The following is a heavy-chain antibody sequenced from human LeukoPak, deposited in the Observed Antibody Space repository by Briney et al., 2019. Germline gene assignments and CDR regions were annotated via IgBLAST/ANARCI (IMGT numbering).Heavy chain of an antibody. CDR3: ARAASEANPRNYFDY. V-gene: IGHV1-46*01. Sequence: GASVKVSCKASGYTFTSYYMHWVRQAPGQGLEWMGIINPSGGSTSYAQKFQGRVTMTRDMSTSTVYMELSSLRSEDTAVYYCARAASEANPRNYFDYWGQGTLVTVSS. J-gene: IGHJ4*02. CDR2: INPSGGST. CDR1: GYTFTSYY. D-gene: IGHD6-19*01.